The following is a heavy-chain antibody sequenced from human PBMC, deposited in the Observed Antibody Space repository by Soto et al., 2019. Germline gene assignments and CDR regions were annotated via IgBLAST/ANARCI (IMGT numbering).Heavy chain of an antibody. J-gene: IGHJ5*02. D-gene: IGHD6-19*01. Sequence: GGSLRLSCAASGFTFSSYAMSWVRQAPGKGLEWVSAISGSGGSTYYADSVKGRFTISRDNSKNTLYLQMNSLRAEDTAVYYCAKDPYSSGWYGQNWFDPWGQGTLVTV. V-gene: IGHV3-23*01. CDR1: GFTFSSYA. CDR2: ISGSGGST. CDR3: AKDPYSSGWYGQNWFDP.